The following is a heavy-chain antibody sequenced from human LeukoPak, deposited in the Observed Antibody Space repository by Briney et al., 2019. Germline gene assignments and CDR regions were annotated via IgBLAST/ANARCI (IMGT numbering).Heavy chain of an antibody. D-gene: IGHD2-21*02. V-gene: IGHV3-74*01. CDR2: IHSEGSST. CDR3: ARGGAFCGGDCYQIDY. J-gene: IGHJ4*02. Sequence: GGSLRLSCAASGFTFSSYWMRWVRQAPGKGLAWVSRIHSEGSSTTYADSVKGRFTISRDNAKNTLYLQMNSLRAEDTAVYYCARGGAFCGGDCYQIDYWGQGTLVIVSS. CDR1: GFTFSSYW.